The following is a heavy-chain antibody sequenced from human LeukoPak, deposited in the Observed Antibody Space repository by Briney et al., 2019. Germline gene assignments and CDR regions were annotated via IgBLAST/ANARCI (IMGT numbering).Heavy chain of an antibody. CDR3: ARSHMIVVVVTEYYFDY. J-gene: IGHJ4*02. Sequence: SETLSLTCAVYGGSFSGYYWSWIRQPPGKGLEWIGEINHSGSTNYNPSLKSRVTISVDTSKNQFSLKLSSVTAADTAVYYCARSHMIVVVVTEYYFDYWGQGTLVTVSS. CDR1: GGSFSGYY. V-gene: IGHV4-34*01. CDR2: INHSGST. D-gene: IGHD3-22*01.